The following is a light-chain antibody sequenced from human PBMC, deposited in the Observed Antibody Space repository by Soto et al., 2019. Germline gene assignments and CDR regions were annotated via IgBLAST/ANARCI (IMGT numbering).Light chain of an antibody. CDR2: GAS. J-gene: IGKJ3*01. CDR1: QRVSDN. Sequence: EIVMTQSPDTLSVSPGERATLSCRASQRVSDNLAWYQQKPGQAPRLLIYGASIRATGIPARFSGSGSGADFALSIDGLEPEDFAIYYCQQYGDSPLTFGPGTRVD. CDR3: QQYGDSPLT. V-gene: IGKV3-15*01.